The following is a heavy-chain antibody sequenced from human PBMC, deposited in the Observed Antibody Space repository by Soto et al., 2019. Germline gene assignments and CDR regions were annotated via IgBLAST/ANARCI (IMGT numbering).Heavy chain of an antibody. CDR1: GGSISSGPYY. Sequence: QVKLQESGPGLVKPSETLSLTCTVSGGSISSGPYYWTWIRQHPGKGLEWMGYIHYSGATHWNPSLRSRLTMSVDMSKTQFSLTLRSVTAADTAVYFCARYDSAANAGWFDPWGQGILVTVSS. CDR3: ARYDSAANAGWFDP. CDR2: IHYSGAT. D-gene: IGHD2-15*01. V-gene: IGHV4-31*03. J-gene: IGHJ5*02.